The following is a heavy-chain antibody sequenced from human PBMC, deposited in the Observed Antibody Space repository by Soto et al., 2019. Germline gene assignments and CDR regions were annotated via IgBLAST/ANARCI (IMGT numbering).Heavy chain of an antibody. D-gene: IGHD6-19*01. CDR3: ASASSVAGTNWFDP. Sequence: SQTLSLTCAISGDSVSSNSAAWNWIRQSPSRGLEWLGRTYYRSKWYNDYAVSVKSRITISPDTSKNQFSLQLNSVTPEDTAVYYCASASSVAGTNWFDPWGQGTLVTVSS. V-gene: IGHV6-1*01. CDR1: GDSVSSNSAA. J-gene: IGHJ5*02. CDR2: TYYRSKWYN.